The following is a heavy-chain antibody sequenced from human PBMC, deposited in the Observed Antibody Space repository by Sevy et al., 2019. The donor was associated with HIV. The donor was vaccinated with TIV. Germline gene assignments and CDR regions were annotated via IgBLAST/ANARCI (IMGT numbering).Heavy chain of an antibody. CDR2: ISAYNGNT. J-gene: IGHJ6*02. V-gene: IGHV1-18*01. CDR3: ARDLEQQKRYYYYGMDV. Sequence: ASVKVSCKASGYTFTSYGISWVRQAPGQGLEWRGWISAYNGNTNYAQKLQGRVTMTTDTSTSTANMELRSLRSDNTAVYYCARDLEQQKRYYYYGMDVWGQGTTVTVSS. CDR1: GYTFTSYG. D-gene: IGHD1-1*01.